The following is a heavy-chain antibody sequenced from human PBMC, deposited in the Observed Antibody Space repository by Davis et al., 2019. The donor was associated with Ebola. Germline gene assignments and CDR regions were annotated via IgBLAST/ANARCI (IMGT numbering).Heavy chain of an antibody. V-gene: IGHV1-24*01. CDR1: GYTLTDLS. CDR3: ATLGYCSSTSCYTWFDP. D-gene: IGHD2-2*02. J-gene: IGHJ5*02. Sequence: AASVKVSCKVSGYTLTDLSMHWVRQAPGKGLEWMGGFDPEDGETIYAQKFQGRVTMTEDTSTDTAYMELSSLRSEDTAVYYCATLGYCSSTSCYTWFDPWGQGTLVTVSS. CDR2: FDPEDGET.